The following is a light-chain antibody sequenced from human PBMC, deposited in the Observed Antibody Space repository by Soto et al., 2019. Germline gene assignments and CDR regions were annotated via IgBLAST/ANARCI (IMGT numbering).Light chain of an antibody. J-gene: IGKJ5*01. CDR1: QSVSSSY. CDR2: GAS. Sequence: EIVLTQSPGTLSLSPGERPTLSCMARQSVSSSYLAWYQQKPGQAPRILIHGASSRPTGIPDRLSGSGSGTDFTLTISRLEPEDFAVYYCQQYGSSSTFGQGTRLEIK. V-gene: IGKV3-20*01. CDR3: QQYGSSST.